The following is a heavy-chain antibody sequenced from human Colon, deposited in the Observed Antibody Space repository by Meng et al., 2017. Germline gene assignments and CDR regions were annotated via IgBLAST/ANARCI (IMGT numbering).Heavy chain of an antibody. D-gene: IGHD1-26*01. CDR2: IYYSGST. Sequence: GSLRLSCTVSGGSISSSSYYWGWIRQPPGKGLEWIGSIYYSGSTYYNPSLKSRVTISVDTSKNQFSLKLSSVTAADTAVYYCARLELLRLFYFDYWGQGTVVPVSS. V-gene: IGHV4-39*07. CDR1: GGSISSSSYY. J-gene: IGHJ4*02. CDR3: ARLELLRLFYFDY.